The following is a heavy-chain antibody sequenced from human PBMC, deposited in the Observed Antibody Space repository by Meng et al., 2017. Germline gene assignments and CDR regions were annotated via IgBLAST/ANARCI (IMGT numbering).Heavy chain of an antibody. D-gene: IGHD1-26*01. CDR3: ARGSYSFDS. J-gene: IGHJ4*02. CDR1: GDSVSSNSAA. CDR2: AYYRSKWYH. V-gene: IGHV6-1*01. Sequence: LERSGPGLGKPSQTLYLLCAISGDSVSSNSAAWNWIRQSPSGGLEWLGRAYYRSKWYHDYAESVKSRISIDPDTSKNQFSLQLRSVTPEDSAVYYCARGSYSFDSWGQGTLVTVSS.